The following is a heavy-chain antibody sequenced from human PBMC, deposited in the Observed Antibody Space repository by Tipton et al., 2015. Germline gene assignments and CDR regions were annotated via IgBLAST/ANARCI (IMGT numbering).Heavy chain of an antibody. Sequence: TLSLTCNVSGDSISSTSFSWAWIRQPPGKGPQWIGNIFYGGTTEYNPSLKSRVTIFVYTSRRQFSLKLTSLTASDTAVYFCARARGAYIRGNYHHAYFDSWAQGALVTVSP. V-gene: IGHV4-39*01. D-gene: IGHD3-16*02. CDR3: ARARGAYIRGNYHHAYFDS. J-gene: IGHJ4*02. CDR1: GDSISSTSFS. CDR2: IFYGGTT.